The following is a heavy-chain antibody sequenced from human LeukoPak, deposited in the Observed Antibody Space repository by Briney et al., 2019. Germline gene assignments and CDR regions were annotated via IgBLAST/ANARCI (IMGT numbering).Heavy chain of an antibody. J-gene: IGHJ4*02. D-gene: IGHD3-10*01. CDR1: GYTFTSYA. CDR3: ARGRGDYYGSGYFDY. CDR2: INAGNGNT. Sequence: ASVKVSCKASGYTFTSYAMHWVRQAPGQRLEWMGWINAGNGNTKYSQKFQGRVTITRDTSASTAYMELSSLRSEDTAVYYCARGRGDYYGSGYFDYWGQGTLATVSS. V-gene: IGHV1-3*01.